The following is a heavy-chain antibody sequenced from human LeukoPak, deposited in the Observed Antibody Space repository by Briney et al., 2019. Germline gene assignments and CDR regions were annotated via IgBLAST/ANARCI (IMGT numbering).Heavy chain of an antibody. CDR2: INPNSGGT. CDR3: ARYYYDILTGYSNWFDP. CDR1: GYTFTGYY. D-gene: IGHD3-9*01. Sequence: VASVKVSCKASGYTFTGYYMHWVRQAPGQGLEWMGWINPNSGGTNYAQKFQGRVTMTRDTSISTAYMELSRLRSDDTAVYYCARYYYDILTGYSNWFDPWGQGILVTVSS. J-gene: IGHJ5*02. V-gene: IGHV1-2*02.